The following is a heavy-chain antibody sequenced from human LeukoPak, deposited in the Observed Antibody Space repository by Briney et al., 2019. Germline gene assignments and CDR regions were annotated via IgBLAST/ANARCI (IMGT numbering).Heavy chain of an antibody. CDR1: GGSISSGDYY. Sequence: SETLSLTCTVSGGSISSGDYYWSWIRQPPGKGLEWIGYIYYSGSTYYNPSLESRVTISVDTSKNQFSLKLSSVTAADTAVYYCAREDATMVRGGFDYWGQGTLVTASS. V-gene: IGHV4-30-4*01. CDR2: IYYSGST. D-gene: IGHD3-10*01. CDR3: AREDATMVRGGFDY. J-gene: IGHJ4*02.